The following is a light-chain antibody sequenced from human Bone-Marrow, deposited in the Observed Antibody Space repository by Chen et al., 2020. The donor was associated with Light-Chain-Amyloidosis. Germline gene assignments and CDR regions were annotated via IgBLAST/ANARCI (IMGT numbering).Light chain of an antibody. Sequence: SYVLPQPSSVSVAPGQTAPLACGGNNIGSTSVHWYQQTPGQAPLLVVYDDSDRPSGIPERLSGSNSGNTATRTISRVEAGDEADYYCQVWDRSSDRPVFGGGTKLTVL. CDR3: QVWDRSSDRPV. CDR2: DDS. J-gene: IGLJ3*02. CDR1: NIGSTS. V-gene: IGLV3-21*02.